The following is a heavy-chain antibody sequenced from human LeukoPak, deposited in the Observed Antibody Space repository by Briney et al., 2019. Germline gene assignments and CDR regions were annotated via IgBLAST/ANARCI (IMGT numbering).Heavy chain of an antibody. CDR2: VYYSGST. V-gene: IGHV4-39*07. Sequence: ASETLSLTCTVSGGSISSSSYYWGWIRQPPGKGLESIGSVYYSGSTYYNPSLKSRVTLPLDTSKNHFSLKLSSVTTADTAVYYCARHIVVAPAGHLNWFDPWGQGTLVTVSS. J-gene: IGHJ5*02. CDR1: GGSISSSSYY. D-gene: IGHD2-2*01. CDR3: ARHIVVAPAGHLNWFDP.